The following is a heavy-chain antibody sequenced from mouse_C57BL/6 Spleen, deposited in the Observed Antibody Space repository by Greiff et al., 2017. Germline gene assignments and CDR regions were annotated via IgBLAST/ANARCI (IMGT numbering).Heavy chain of an antibody. CDR3: AREGMTGTAWFAY. J-gene: IGHJ3*01. D-gene: IGHD4-1*01. Sequence: VQLQQSGAELVKPGASVKLSCKASGYTFTSYWMQWVKQRPGQGLEWIGEIDPSDSYTNYNPKFKGKATLTVDTSSSTAYMQLSSLTSEDSAVYFCAREGMTGTAWFAYWGQGTLVTVSA. CDR1: GYTFTSYW. V-gene: IGHV1-50*01. CDR2: IDPSDSYT.